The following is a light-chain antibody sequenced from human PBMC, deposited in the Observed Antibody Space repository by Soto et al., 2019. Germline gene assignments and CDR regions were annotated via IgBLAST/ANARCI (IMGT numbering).Light chain of an antibody. Sequence: EIVLTQSPATLSLSPGERATLSCRASQSVSSYLAWYQQKLGQAPRLLIYDASNRATGIPARFSGSGSGTDFTLTISSLEPEDFAVYYWQQRSNWPLTFGGGTEVEFK. CDR1: QSVSSY. CDR3: QQRSNWPLT. V-gene: IGKV3-11*01. J-gene: IGKJ4*01. CDR2: DAS.